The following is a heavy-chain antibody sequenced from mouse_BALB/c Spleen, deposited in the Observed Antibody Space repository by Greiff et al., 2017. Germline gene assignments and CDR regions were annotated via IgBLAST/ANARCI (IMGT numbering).Heavy chain of an antibody. CDR1: GFNIKDTY. D-gene: IGHD3-1*01. Sequence: EVQLQQSGAELVKPGASVKLSCTASGFNIKDTYMHWVKQRPEQGLEWIGRIDPANGNTKYDPKFQGKATITADTSSNTAYLQLSSLTSEDTAVYYCARRGTARATYAMDYWGQGTSVTVSS. V-gene: IGHV14-3*02. CDR3: ARRGTARATYAMDY. J-gene: IGHJ4*01. CDR2: IDPANGNT.